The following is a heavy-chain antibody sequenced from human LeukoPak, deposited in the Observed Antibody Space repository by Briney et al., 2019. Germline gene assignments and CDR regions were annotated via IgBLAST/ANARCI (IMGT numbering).Heavy chain of an antibody. J-gene: IGHJ6*02. V-gene: IGHV4-61*01. Sequence: SETPSLTCTVSGGSVSSGSYYWSWIRQPPGKGLEWIGYIYYSGSTNYNPSLKSRVTISVDTSKNQFSLKLSSVTAADTAVYYCASRTYYDFWSGLYYYYGVDVWGQGTTVTVSS. CDR2: IYYSGST. CDR1: GGSVSSGSYY. CDR3: ASRTYYDFWSGLYYYYGVDV. D-gene: IGHD3-3*01.